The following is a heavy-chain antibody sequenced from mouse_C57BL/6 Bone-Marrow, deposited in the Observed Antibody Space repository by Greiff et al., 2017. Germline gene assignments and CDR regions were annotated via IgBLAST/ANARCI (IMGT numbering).Heavy chain of an antibody. V-gene: IGHV5-4*03. J-gene: IGHJ3*01. CDR3: ARFITPFAY. Sequence: EVKVVESGGGLVKPGGSLKLSCAASGFTFSSYAMSWVRQTPEKRLEWVATISDGGSYTYYPDNVKGRFTISRDNAKNNLYLQMSHLKSEDTAMYYCARFITPFAYWGQGTLVTVSA. CDR1: GFTFSSYA. D-gene: IGHD1-1*01. CDR2: ISDGGSYT.